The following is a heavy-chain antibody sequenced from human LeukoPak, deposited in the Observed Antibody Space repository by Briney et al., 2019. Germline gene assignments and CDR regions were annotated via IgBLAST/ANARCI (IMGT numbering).Heavy chain of an antibody. CDR1: GYTFTGYY. J-gene: IGHJ5*02. CDR3: ARDRGYCSSTSCYPRRNWFDP. Sequence: ASVKVSCKASGYTFTGYYMHWVRQAPGQGLEWMGWISPNSGGTNYAQKFQGRVTMTRDTSISTAYMELSRLRSDDTAVYYCARDRGYCSSTSCYPRRNWFDPWGQGTLVTVSS. V-gene: IGHV1-2*02. CDR2: ISPNSGGT. D-gene: IGHD2-2*01.